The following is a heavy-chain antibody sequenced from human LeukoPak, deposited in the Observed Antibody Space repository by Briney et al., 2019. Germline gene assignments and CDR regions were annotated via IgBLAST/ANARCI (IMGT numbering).Heavy chain of an antibody. CDR3: ARARIVATFRFDS. D-gene: IGHD5-12*01. J-gene: IGHJ4*02. CDR2: IYYSGST. Sequence: SETLSLTCTVSGGSISSGGYYWNWIRQHPGKGLEWIGYIYYSGSTYYNPSLKSRVTISVDTSKNQFSLKLNYVTAADTAVYYCARARIVATFRFDSWGQGTLVTVSS. V-gene: IGHV4-31*03. CDR1: GGSISSGGYY.